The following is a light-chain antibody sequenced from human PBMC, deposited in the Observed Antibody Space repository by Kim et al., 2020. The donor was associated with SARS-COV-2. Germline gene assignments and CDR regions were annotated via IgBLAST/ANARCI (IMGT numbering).Light chain of an antibody. CDR1: QSVSSY. CDR2: GAS. CDR3: QQYNNWSYT. V-gene: IGKV3-15*01. J-gene: IGKJ2*01. Sequence: SVSPGERATLACGASQSVSSYLAWYQQKPGQAPRLLIYGASTRATGIPARFSGSGSGTEFTLTISSLQSEDFAVYYCQQYNNWSYTFGQGTKLEI.